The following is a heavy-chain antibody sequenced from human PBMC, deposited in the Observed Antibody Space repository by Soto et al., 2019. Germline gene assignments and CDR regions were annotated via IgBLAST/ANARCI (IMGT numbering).Heavy chain of an antibody. D-gene: IGHD6-25*01. Sequence: QVQLEQSGAEVKKPGSSVKVSCKASGGTFSNSAISWVRQVPGQVLEWMGGIMPIFRTPDYAQKFQGRVPVTADESTSTAYMELGGLRSDATAVYYCARDKDRLQSGVNNYYILDVWGQGTTVTVSS. CDR3: ARDKDRLQSGVNNYYILDV. CDR1: GGTFSNSA. V-gene: IGHV1-69*12. CDR2: IMPIFRTP. J-gene: IGHJ6*02.